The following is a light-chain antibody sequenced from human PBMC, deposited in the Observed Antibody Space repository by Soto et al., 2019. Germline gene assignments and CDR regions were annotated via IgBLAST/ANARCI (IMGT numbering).Light chain of an antibody. J-gene: IGKJ1*01. Sequence: DIQMTQSPSTLSASIGDRVTITCRASQNINNWIAWYQQKPGKAPKLLIYKASTLKSGVPSRFSGSGSGTEFTLTISSLQPDDFATYYCQHYNSYSEAFGQGTKVDI. V-gene: IGKV1-5*03. CDR1: QNINNW. CDR3: QHYNSYSEA. CDR2: KAS.